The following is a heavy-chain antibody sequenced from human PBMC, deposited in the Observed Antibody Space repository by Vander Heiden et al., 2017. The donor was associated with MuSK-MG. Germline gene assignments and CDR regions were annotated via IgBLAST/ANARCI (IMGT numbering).Heavy chain of an antibody. CDR2: INHSGST. V-gene: IGHV4-34*01. J-gene: IGHJ4*02. D-gene: IGHD6-13*01. CDR3: ARGPAAGTVRFDY. CDR1: GGSFSGYY. Sequence: QVQLQQWGAGLLKPSGTLSLTCAVYGGSFSGYYWSWIRQPPGKGLEWIGEINHSGSTNYNPSLKSRVTISVDTSKNQFSLKLSSVTAADTAVYYCARGPAAGTVRFDYWGQGTLVTVSS.